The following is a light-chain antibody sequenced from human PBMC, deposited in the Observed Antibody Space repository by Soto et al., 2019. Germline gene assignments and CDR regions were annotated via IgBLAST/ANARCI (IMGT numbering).Light chain of an antibody. J-gene: IGKJ1*01. CDR1: QSISSW. Sequence: IQMTHSPSTLSASVVYRVTITFRASQSISSWLAWYQQKPGKAPKLLIYKASSLESGVPSRFSGSGSGTEFTLTISSLQPDDFATYYCQQYNSYWTFGQGTKVDIK. CDR3: QQYNSYWT. CDR2: KAS. V-gene: IGKV1-5*03.